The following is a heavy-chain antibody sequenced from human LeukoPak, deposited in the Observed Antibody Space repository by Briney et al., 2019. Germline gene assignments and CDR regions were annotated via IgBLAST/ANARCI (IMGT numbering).Heavy chain of an antibody. J-gene: IGHJ4*02. V-gene: IGHV3-74*01. CDR3: AKDRNYYGSGSYYNTDY. D-gene: IGHD3-10*01. Sequence: PGGSLRLSCVASGFTFSSYWMHWVRQDPRKGLVWVSRINGDGRNINYADSVRGRFTISRDNAKNTLYLQMNSLRAEDTTVYYCAKDRNYYGSGSYYNTDYWGQGTLVTVSS. CDR1: GFTFSSYW. CDR2: INGDGRNI.